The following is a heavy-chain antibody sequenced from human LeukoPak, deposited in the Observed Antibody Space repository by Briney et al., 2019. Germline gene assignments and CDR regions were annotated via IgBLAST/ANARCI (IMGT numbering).Heavy chain of an antibody. V-gene: IGHV3-66*02. J-gene: IGHJ6*03. CDR2: IYSGGST. CDR1: GFTFSSYW. Sequence: PGGSLRLSCAASGFTFSSYWMSWVRQAPGKGLERVSVIYSGGSTYYADSVKGRFTISRDNSKNTLYLQMNSLRAEDTAVYYCASTYYYDSSGYWNYYYYMDVWGKGTTVTVSS. D-gene: IGHD3-22*01. CDR3: ASTYYYDSSGYWNYYYYMDV.